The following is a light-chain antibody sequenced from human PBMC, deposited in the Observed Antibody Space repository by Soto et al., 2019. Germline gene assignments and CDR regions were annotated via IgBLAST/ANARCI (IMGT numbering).Light chain of an antibody. CDR1: SSDVGGYNY. CDR3: CSFAGSYTFV. CDR2: EVN. Sequence: QSALTQPASVSGSLGQSITISCTGTSSDVGGYNYVSWYQQHPGKVPKLIIYEVNNRPSGVSNRFSGSKSANTASLTISGLQAEDEADYYCCSFAGSYTFVFATGTKLTVL. V-gene: IGLV2-14*01. J-gene: IGLJ1*01.